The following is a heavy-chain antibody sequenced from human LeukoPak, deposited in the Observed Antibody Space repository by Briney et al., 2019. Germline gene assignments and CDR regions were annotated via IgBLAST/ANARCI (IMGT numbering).Heavy chain of an antibody. CDR1: GGSIISYY. CDR2: IYYSGST. D-gene: IGHD4-17*01. J-gene: IGHJ6*02. V-gene: IGHV4-59*01. Sequence: SETLSLTCTVSGGSIISYYWSWIRQPPGKGLEWIGYIYYSGSTNYNPSLKSRVTISVDTSKNQFSLRLSYVTAADTAVYYCARSGDGDFARATYYYYYYGMDVWGQGTTVTVSS. CDR3: ARSGDGDFARATYYYYYYGMDV.